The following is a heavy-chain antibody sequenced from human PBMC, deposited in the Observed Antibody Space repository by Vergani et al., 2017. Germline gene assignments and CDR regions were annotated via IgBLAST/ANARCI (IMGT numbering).Heavy chain of an antibody. D-gene: IGHD3-10*01. CDR2: ISYDGSNK. CDR3: AKIVHGSGSYAILENYYYGMDV. V-gene: IGHV3-30*18. J-gene: IGHJ6*02. CDR1: GFTFSSYG. Sequence: VQLLESGGGLVQPGGSLRLSCAASGFTFSSYGMHWVRQAPGKGLEWVAVISYDGSNKYYADSVKGRFTISRDNSKNTLYLQMNSLRAEDTAVYYCAKIVHGSGSYAILENYYYGMDVWGQGTTVTVSS.